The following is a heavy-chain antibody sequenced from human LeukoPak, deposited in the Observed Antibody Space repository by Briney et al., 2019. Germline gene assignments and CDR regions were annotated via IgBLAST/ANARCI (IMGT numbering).Heavy chain of an antibody. CDR2: ISSSSSYI. Sequence: GGSLRLSCAASGFTFSSYAMSWVRQAPGKGLEWVSSISSSSSYIYYADSVKGRFTISRDNAKNSLYLQMNSLRAEDTAVYYCARDYKGCPGDYWGQGTLVTVSS. V-gene: IGHV3-21*01. D-gene: IGHD1-1*01. J-gene: IGHJ4*02. CDR1: GFTFSSYA. CDR3: ARDYKGCPGDY.